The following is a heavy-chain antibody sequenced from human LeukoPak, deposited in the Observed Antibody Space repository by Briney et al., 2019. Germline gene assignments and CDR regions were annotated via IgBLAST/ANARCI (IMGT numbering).Heavy chain of an antibody. Sequence: GGSLRLSCAASGFTFTSYAMNWVRQAPGKGLEWVSAISRGAVSTYYADSVKGRFTISRDNSKDTLYLQMNSLRAVDTAIYYCARVGYYPASGNDLYWGQRSLVTVPP. D-gene: IGHD2-15*01. CDR3: ARVGYYPASGNDLY. J-gene: IGHJ4*02. CDR1: GFTFTSYA. CDR2: ISRGAVST. V-gene: IGHV3-23*01.